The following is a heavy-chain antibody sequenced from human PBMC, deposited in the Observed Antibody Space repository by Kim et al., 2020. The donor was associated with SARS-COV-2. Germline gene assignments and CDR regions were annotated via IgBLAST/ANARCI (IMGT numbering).Heavy chain of an antibody. CDR1: GFTFSDFY. V-gene: IGHV3-11*03. J-gene: IGHJ6*01. CDR2: ISSSDRYK. CDR3: ARSGDLGYDVDYGMDV. D-gene: IGHD3-10*02. Sequence: GGSLRLSCAASGFTFSDFYMSWIRQAPGKGLEWISYISSSDRYKKYADSVKGRFTIFRDNAKSSLFLQMNSLRAEDTAVYYCARSGDLGYDVDYGMDVWG.